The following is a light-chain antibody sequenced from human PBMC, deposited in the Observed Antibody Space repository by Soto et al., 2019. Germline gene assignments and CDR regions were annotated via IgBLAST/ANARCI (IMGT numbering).Light chain of an antibody. J-gene: IGKJ1*01. Sequence: EIVLTQSPGTLSLSPGERATLSCRASQSVSSSYLAWYQQKPGQAPRLLIYGASSRATGIPDRFSGSGSGTEFTLTIRSLQSEDFAVYYCQQYDNSWPWTFGQGTKVDIK. CDR3: QQYDNSWPWT. CDR2: GAS. CDR1: QSVSSSY. V-gene: IGKV3-20*01.